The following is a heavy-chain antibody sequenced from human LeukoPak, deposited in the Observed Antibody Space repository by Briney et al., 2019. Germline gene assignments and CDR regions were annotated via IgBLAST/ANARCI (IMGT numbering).Heavy chain of an antibody. CDR3: ARLPPETTDAFDI. CDR1: GDSVSSSSYY. Sequence: SETLSLTCSVSGDSVSSSSYYWGWIRQPPGKGLEWIGSIYFTGSTYYNPSLKSRVTISVDTSKNQFSLKLSSVTAADTAVYYCARLPPETTDAFDIWGQGTMVTVSS. J-gene: IGHJ3*02. D-gene: IGHD1-1*01. CDR2: IYFTGST. V-gene: IGHV4-39*07.